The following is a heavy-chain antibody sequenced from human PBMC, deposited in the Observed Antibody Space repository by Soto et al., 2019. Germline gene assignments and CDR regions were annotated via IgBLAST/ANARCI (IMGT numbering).Heavy chain of an antibody. Sequence: VQLLESGGGLVQPGGSLRLSCAASGFSFSSYAMVWVRQAPGKGLEWASVISARGGSSYFADSVKGRFTISRDNSKNVLSLEMNSLRADDTAIYFCAKGSIEYSASVDNWGQGTLVLVSS. CDR3: AKGSIEYSASVDN. CDR2: ISARGGSS. CDR1: GFSFSSYA. J-gene: IGHJ4*02. D-gene: IGHD5-12*01. V-gene: IGHV3-23*01.